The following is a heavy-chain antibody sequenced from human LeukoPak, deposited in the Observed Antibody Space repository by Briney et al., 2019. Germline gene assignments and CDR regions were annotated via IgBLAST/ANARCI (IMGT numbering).Heavy chain of an antibody. CDR2: FYISGRT. CDR1: GGSISTYY. V-gene: IGHV4-4*07. CDR3: GTAPENWFFDL. Sequence: SETLSLTCTVSGGSISTYYWNWIRQPAGKGLEWIGRFYISGRTDYNPSFKNRVTMSVDTSKNQLSLKLTSVTAADTAVYYCGTAPENWFFDLGGRGTLVTVSS. J-gene: IGHJ2*01. D-gene: IGHD1-14*01.